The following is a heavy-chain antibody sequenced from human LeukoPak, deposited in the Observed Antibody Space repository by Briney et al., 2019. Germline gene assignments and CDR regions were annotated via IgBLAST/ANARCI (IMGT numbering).Heavy chain of an antibody. CDR3: ARGWDNNDSSGYSA. CDR1: GFTFSSYT. V-gene: IGHV3-30*04. J-gene: IGHJ4*02. Sequence: GGSLRLSCAASGFTFSSYTMSWVRQAPGKGLEWVAATSYDERNKYYGDSVRGRFTISRDNSKNTLYLQMNSLRVEDTALYYCARGWDNNDSSGYSAWGQGTLVTVSS. CDR2: TSYDERNK. D-gene: IGHD3-22*01.